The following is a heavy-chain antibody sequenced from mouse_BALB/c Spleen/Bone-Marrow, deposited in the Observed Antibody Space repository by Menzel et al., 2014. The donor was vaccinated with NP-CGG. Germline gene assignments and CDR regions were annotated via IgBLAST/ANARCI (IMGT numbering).Heavy chain of an antibody. CDR1: GFTFSDFY. J-gene: IGHJ3*01. D-gene: IGHD2-10*02. CDR2: NRNRAKYYTT. Sequence: EVKVEESGGGLVQPGDSLRLSCAPSGFTFSDFYMEWVRQPPGKRLEWIATNRNRAKYYTTEYSASVKGRFIVSRDTSQSVLYLQMNALRAEDTAIYYCARDVGYGNYFVYWGQGTLVTVSA. CDR3: ARDVGYGNYFVY. V-gene: IGHV7-1*02.